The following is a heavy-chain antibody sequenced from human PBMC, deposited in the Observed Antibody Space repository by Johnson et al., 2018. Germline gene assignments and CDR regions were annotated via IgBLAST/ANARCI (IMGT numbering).Heavy chain of an antibody. CDR2: IYYSGNT. CDR3: LRGLIGYCSGGTCLVPYYYGMDV. J-gene: IGHJ6*02. D-gene: IGHD2-15*01. Sequence: QVQLQESGPGLVKPSETLSLTCTVSGGSISSDYWSWIRQPPGKGLAWIGFIYYSGNTTYNPSLKSRVTISVDTSKNQFSLKLSSLTAAETAGYHCLRGLIGYCSGGTCLVPYYYGMDVWGQGTTVTVSS. CDR1: GGSISSDY. V-gene: IGHV4-59*01.